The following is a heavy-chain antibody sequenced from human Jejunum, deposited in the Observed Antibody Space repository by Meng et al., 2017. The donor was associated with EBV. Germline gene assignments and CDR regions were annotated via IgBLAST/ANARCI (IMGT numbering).Heavy chain of an antibody. CDR3: ASRPGFNIGPFDY. J-gene: IGHJ4*02. D-gene: IGHD3/OR15-3a*01. V-gene: IGHV1-3*01. CDR2: INPGNGET. Sequence: QVQLVQAVAEVTKPGASVKLSCKASGYTFTNYPIHGVRQAPGQRPEWMGCINPGNGETEFSQKFQGRVTITRDTSATTAYMELTSLRSEDTAVYYCASRPGFNIGPFDYWGQGTLVTVSS. CDR1: GYTFTNYP.